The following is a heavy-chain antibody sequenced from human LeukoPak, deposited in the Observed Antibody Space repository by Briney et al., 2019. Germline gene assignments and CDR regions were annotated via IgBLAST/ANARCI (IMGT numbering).Heavy chain of an antibody. J-gene: IGHJ4*02. D-gene: IGHD2/OR15-2a*01. V-gene: IGHV3-48*01. CDR1: GFTFSSYS. CDR2: ISSSSSTI. CDR3: AKDSRRSDY. Sequence: GGSLRLSCAASGFTFSSYSMNWVRQAPGKGLEWISYISSSSSTIYYADSVKGRFTISRDNSKNTLYLQMNSLRAKDTAVYYCAKDSRRSDYWGQGTLVTVSS.